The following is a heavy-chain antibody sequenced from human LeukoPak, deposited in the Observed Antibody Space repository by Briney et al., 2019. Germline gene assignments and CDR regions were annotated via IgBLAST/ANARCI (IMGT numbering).Heavy chain of an antibody. V-gene: IGHV3-30*18. CDR3: AKQTPGAAAGFDY. Sequence: GRSLRLSCAASGFTFSSYGMHWVRQAPGKGLEWVAVISYDGSNKYYADSVKGRFTISRDNSKNTLYLQMNSLRAEDTAVYYCAKQTPGAAAGFDYWGQGTLVTVSS. D-gene: IGHD6-13*01. J-gene: IGHJ4*02. CDR2: ISYDGSNK. CDR1: GFTFSSYG.